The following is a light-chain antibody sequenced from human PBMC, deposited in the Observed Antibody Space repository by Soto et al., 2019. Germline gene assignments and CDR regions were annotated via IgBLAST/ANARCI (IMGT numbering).Light chain of an antibody. CDR2: GAS. Sequence: VMTQSPATPSVSPGERATLSGRAGQSVDISLAWYQQKPGQTPRLLIYGASTRATGVPARYSGSGSGTEFALTISSLNYEDFAVYYCQQYHKWPPYTFGQVTKVDIK. CDR1: QSVDIS. V-gene: IGKV3-15*01. CDR3: QQYHKWPPYT. J-gene: IGKJ2*01.